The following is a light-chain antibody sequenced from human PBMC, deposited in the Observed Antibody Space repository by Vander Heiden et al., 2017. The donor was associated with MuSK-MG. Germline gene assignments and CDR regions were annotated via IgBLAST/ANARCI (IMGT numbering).Light chain of an antibody. CDR3: QQYNSYPPT. V-gene: IGKV1-5*03. J-gene: IGKJ4*01. CDR1: QSISSW. CDR2: KAS. Sequence: DIQMTQSPSTLSASVGDRVTIICRASQSISSWLAWYQQKPGKAPKLLMYKASSLESGVPSRFSGSGSGTEFTLTISSLQPDDFATYYCQQYNSYPPTFGGGTKVEIK.